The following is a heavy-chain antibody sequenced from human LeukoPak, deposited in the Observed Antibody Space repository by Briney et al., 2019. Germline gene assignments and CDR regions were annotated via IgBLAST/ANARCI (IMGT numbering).Heavy chain of an antibody. Sequence: SSVKVSCKASGGTFSSYAISWVRQAPGQGLEWMGWIIPIFGTANYAQKLQGRVTITADESTSTAYMELSSLRSEDTAVYYCVRVQSDYYSYGMDVWGQRTTVTVSS. CDR1: GGTFSSYA. V-gene: IGHV1-69*01. CDR2: IIPIFGTA. J-gene: IGHJ6*01. D-gene: IGHD4-11*01. CDR3: VRVQSDYYSYGMDV.